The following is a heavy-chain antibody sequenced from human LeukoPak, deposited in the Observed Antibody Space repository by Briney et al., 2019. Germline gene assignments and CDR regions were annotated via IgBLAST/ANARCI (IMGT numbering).Heavy chain of an antibody. Sequence: GGSLRLSCAASRLTVSSSYMSWVRQAPGKGLEWVSNIYNDGRTYYADSMKGRFTISRDNSKNTLYLQVNSLRAEDTVMYYCARNILFAFDIWGQGTMVTVSS. CDR2: IYNDGRT. CDR1: RLTVSSSY. V-gene: IGHV3-53*01. CDR3: ARNILFAFDI. J-gene: IGHJ3*02.